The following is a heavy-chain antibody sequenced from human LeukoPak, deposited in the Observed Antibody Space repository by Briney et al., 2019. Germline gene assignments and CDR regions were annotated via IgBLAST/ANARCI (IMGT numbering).Heavy chain of an antibody. CDR2: VSAYADNT. Sequence: ASVKVSCKASGGTFSRSGISWVRQAPGQGLEWMGWVSAYADNTNYVQKLQGRVTMTTDTSTSTAYMELRSLISDDTAVYYCARDCIGCHGFDYWGQGTLVTVSS. V-gene: IGHV1-18*01. CDR1: GGTFSRSG. J-gene: IGHJ4*02. D-gene: IGHD2-15*01. CDR3: ARDCIGCHGFDY.